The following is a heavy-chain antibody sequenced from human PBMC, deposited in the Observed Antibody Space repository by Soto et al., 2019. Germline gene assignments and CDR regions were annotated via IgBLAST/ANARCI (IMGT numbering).Heavy chain of an antibody. CDR1: GFTFSSYS. CDR3: ARDIVLVPAAEPKNYYHGMDV. V-gene: IGHV3-21*01. J-gene: IGHJ6*02. CDR2: ISSSSSYI. D-gene: IGHD2-2*01. Sequence: PGGSLRLSCAASGFTFSSYSMNWVRQAPGKGLEWVSSISSSSSYIYYADSVKGRFTISRDNAKNSLYLQMNSLRAEDTAVYYCARDIVLVPAAEPKNYYHGMDVWGQGTTVTVSS.